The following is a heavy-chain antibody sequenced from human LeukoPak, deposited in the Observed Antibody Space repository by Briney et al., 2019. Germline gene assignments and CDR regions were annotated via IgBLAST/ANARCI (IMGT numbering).Heavy chain of an antibody. J-gene: IGHJ4*02. CDR2: INHSGST. CDR1: GVSFSGYY. CDR3: ARAPTIVVVVAAIFIGFDY. Sequence: PSETLSLTCAVYGVSFSGYYWSWIRQPPGKGLEWIGEINHSGSTNYNPSLKSRVTLSVDTSKNQFSLKLSSVTAADTAVYYCARAPTIVVVVAAIFIGFDYWGQGTLVTVSS. V-gene: IGHV4-34*01. D-gene: IGHD2-15*01.